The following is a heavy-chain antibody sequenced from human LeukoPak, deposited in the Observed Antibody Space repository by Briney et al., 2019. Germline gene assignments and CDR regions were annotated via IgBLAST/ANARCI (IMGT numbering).Heavy chain of an antibody. D-gene: IGHD3-10*01. J-gene: IGHJ4*02. CDR1: GYTFTGYY. CDR2: IIPIFGTA. V-gene: IGHV1-69*13. CDR3: ARGGSITMVRGVMAFDY. Sequence: SVKVSCKASGYTFTGYYMHWVRQAPGQGLEWMGGIIPIFGTANYAQKFQGRVTITADESTSTAYMELSSLRSEDTAVYYCARGGSITMVRGVMAFDYWGQGTLVTVSS.